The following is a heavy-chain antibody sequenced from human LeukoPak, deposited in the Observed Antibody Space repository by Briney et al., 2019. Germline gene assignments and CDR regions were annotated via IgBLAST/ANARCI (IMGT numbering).Heavy chain of an antibody. CDR1: GYTFTSYY. J-gene: IGHJ1*01. D-gene: IGHD2-2*01. CDR2: INPNSGGT. CDR3: ARRGYCSSTSCYAEYFQH. V-gene: IGHV1-2*02. Sequence: ASVKVSCKASGYTFTSYYMHWVRQAPGQGLEWMGWINPNSGGTNYAQKFQGRVTMTRDTSISTAYMELSRLRSDDTAVYYCARRGYCSSTSCYAEYFQHWGQGTLVTVSS.